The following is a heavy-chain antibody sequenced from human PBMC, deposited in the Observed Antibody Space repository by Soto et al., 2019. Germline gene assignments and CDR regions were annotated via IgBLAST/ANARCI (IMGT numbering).Heavy chain of an antibody. D-gene: IGHD3-10*01. CDR3: ARGITMVRGVIMTYYYYYGMDV. CDR2: INPNSGGT. J-gene: IGHJ6*02. Sequence: ASVKVSCKASGYTFTGYYMHWVRQAPGQGLEWMGWINPNSGGTNYAQKFQGGVTMTRDTSISTAYMELSRLRSDDTAVYYCARGITMVRGVIMTYYYYYGMDVWGQGTTVTV. CDR1: GYTFTGYY. V-gene: IGHV1-2*02.